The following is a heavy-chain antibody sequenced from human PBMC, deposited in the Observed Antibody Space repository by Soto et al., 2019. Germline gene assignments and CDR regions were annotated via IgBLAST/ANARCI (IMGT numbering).Heavy chain of an antibody. D-gene: IGHD2-2*01. CDR2: NYYRGST. J-gene: IGHJ4*02. Sequence: QVQLQESGPGLVKPSQTLSLTCTVSGGSISSGDYYWSWIRQPPGKGLEWIGYNYYRGSTYYNPSLKSRVTISVDPSKNHFSLKLSSVTAADTAVYYCARLIVVVPAARGLDYWGQGTLVTVSS. CDR1: GGSISSGDYY. CDR3: ARLIVVVPAARGLDY. V-gene: IGHV4-30-4*01.